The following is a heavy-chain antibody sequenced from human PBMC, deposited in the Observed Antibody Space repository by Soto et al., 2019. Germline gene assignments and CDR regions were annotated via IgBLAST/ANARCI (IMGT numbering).Heavy chain of an antibody. D-gene: IGHD2-2*01. CDR3: ARDYRGDIVVEPAAHPNYFNY. CDR2: ISAYNGNT. CDR1: GYTFTSYG. Sequence: QVPLVQSGAEVKKPGASVKVSCKASGYTFTSYGISWVRQAPGQGLEWMGWISAYNGNTNYAQKLQGRVTMTTDTSTRKAKMELRSLRSDDPAVYSWARDYRGDIVVEPAAHPNYFNYWGQGPLVPVSS. J-gene: IGHJ4*02. V-gene: IGHV1-18*01.